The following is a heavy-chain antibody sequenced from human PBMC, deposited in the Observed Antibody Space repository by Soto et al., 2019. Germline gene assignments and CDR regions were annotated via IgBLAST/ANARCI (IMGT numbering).Heavy chain of an antibody. CDR1: GYTFTSDD. V-gene: IGHV1-8*01. CDR2: MNPNSGNT. J-gene: IGHJ6*03. CDR3: ARGLYDFWSGYYGRGLYYYYYYYMDV. Sequence: ASVKVSCKASGYTFTSDDINWLRQATGQGLEWMGWMNPNSGNTGYAQKFQGRVTMTRNTSISTAYMELSSLRSEDTAVYYCARGLYDFWSGYYGRGLYYYYYYYMDVWGKGTTVTVSS. D-gene: IGHD3-3*01.